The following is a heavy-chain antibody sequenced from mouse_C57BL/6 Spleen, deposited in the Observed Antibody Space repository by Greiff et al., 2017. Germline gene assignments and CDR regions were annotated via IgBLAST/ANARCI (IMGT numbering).Heavy chain of an antibody. V-gene: IGHV1-39*01. CDR1: GYSFTDYN. D-gene: IGHD1-1*01. J-gene: IGHJ4*01. Sequence: VQLKESGPELVKPGASVKISCKASGYSFTDYNMNWVKQSTGQSLEWIGVINPNYGTTSYNQKFKGKATLTVDQSSSTAYMQLNSLTSEDSAVYYCARWDYYGSSPYYAMDYWGQGTSVTVSS. CDR2: INPNYGTT. CDR3: ARWDYYGSSPYYAMDY.